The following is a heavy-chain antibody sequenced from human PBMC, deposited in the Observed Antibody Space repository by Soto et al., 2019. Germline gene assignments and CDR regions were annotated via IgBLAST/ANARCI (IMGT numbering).Heavy chain of an antibody. V-gene: IGHV4-31*03. CDR2: IYYSGST. CDR3: ATAQMPISYYGMAV. J-gene: IGHJ6*02. CDR1: GGSISRRCYY. D-gene: IGHD2-2*01. Sequence: QVQLQESGPGLVKPSQTLSLTCTVSGGSISRRCYYWSWIRQHPGKVPEWIGYIYYSGSTYYNPSHKSRVTISVDASKNQFSLKLSFVTGADTAVYYCATAQMPISYYGMAVCGQGTTVTVSS.